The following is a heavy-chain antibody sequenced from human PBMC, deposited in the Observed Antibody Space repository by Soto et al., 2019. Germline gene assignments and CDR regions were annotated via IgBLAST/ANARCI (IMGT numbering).Heavy chain of an antibody. J-gene: IGHJ4*02. Sequence: PGGSLRLSCAASGFTFSSYSMNWVRQAPGKGLEWVSYISSSSSTIYYADSVKGRFTISRDNAKNSLYLQMNSLRDEDTAVYYCARDLDYYDSSGFDYWGQGTLVTVSS. CDR3: ARDLDYYDSSGFDY. V-gene: IGHV3-48*02. CDR1: GFTFSSYS. D-gene: IGHD3-22*01. CDR2: ISSSSSTI.